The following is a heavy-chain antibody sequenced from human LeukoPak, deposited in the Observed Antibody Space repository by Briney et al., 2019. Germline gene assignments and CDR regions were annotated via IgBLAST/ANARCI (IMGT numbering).Heavy chain of an antibody. Sequence: VASVKVSCKASGGTFSSYAISWVRQAPGQGLEWMGRIIPIFGTANYAQKFQGRVTITTDESTSTAYMELSSLRSEDTAVYYCAREEDYYDSSGSPRSWFDPWGQGTLVTVSS. CDR3: AREEDYYDSSGSPRSWFDP. CDR1: GGTFSSYA. J-gene: IGHJ5*02. D-gene: IGHD3-22*01. V-gene: IGHV1-69*05. CDR2: IIPIFGTA.